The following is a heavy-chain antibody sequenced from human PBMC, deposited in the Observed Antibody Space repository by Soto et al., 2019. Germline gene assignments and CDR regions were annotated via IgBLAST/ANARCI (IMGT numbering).Heavy chain of an antibody. D-gene: IGHD2-8*01. V-gene: IGHV1-18*01. J-gene: IGHJ6*02. Sequence: QVQLVQSGAEVKKPGASVKVSCKASGYTLTSYGISWVRQTPGQGLDGMGWISAYNGNTNYEQKFQGKVTMATDTSTSTAYREVRCLRSDDTPVYYSARVGKYCTNVVCSFCGMDVWGHAPTVTVSS. CDR1: GYTLTSYG. CDR3: ARVGKYCTNVVCSFCGMDV. CDR2: ISAYNGNT.